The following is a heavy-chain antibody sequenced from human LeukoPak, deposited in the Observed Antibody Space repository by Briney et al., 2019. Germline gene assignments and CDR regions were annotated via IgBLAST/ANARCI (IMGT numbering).Heavy chain of an antibody. V-gene: IGHV4-31*03. CDR2: IYYSGST. CDR1: GGSISSGGYY. Sequence: SETLSLTCTVSGGSISSGGYYWSWIRQHPGKGLEWIGYIYYSGSTYYNPSLKSRVTISVDTSKNQFSLKLSSVTAADTAVYYCARLIVDTASLDYWGQGTLVTVSS. CDR3: ARLIVDTASLDY. D-gene: IGHD5-18*01. J-gene: IGHJ4*02.